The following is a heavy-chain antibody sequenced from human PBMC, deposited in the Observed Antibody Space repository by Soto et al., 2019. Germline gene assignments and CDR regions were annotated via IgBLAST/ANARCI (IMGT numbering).Heavy chain of an antibody. CDR1: GGSISSGDYY. V-gene: IGHV4-30-4*01. CDR3: ARVVVVPAALVYYFDY. Sequence: SETLSLTCTVSGGSISSGDYYWSWIRQPPGKGLEWIGYIYYSGSTYYNPSLKSRVTISVDTSKNQFSLKLSSVTAADTAVYYCARVVVVPAALVYYFDYWGKGTLVTVSS. D-gene: IGHD2-2*01. CDR2: IYYSGST. J-gene: IGHJ4*02.